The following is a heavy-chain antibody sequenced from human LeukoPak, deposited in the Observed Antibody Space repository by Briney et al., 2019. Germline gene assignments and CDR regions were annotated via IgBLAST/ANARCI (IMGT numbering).Heavy chain of an antibody. CDR2: IYSGGST. CDR1: GFTVSNNY. Sequence: PGGSLRLSCAASGFTVSNNYMSWVRQAPGKGLEWVSVIYSGGSTYYADSVKGRFTISRDNSKNTLYLQMNSLRAEDTAVYYCAKDFGYSYGCGDYWGQGTLVTVSS. V-gene: IGHV3-66*01. CDR3: AKDFGYSYGCGDY. D-gene: IGHD5-18*01. J-gene: IGHJ4*02.